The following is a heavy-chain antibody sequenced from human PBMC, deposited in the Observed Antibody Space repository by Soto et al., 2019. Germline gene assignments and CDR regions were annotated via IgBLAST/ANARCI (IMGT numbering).Heavy chain of an antibody. V-gene: IGHV3-23*01. Sequence: GGSLRLSCDTSGFTFSNYVMTWVRQAPGRGLEWVSSISGSGDGRSYADSVKGRFTISRDNAEKTLYLQMNSLRAEDTAVYYCARDAGFQWLVLGYFDYWGQGTLVTVSS. J-gene: IGHJ4*02. CDR1: GFTFSNYV. CDR2: ISGSGDGR. CDR3: ARDAGFQWLVLGYFDY. D-gene: IGHD6-19*01.